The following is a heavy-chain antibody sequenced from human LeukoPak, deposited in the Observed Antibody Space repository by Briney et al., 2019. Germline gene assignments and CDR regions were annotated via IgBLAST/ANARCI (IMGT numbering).Heavy chain of an antibody. CDR2: IIPILGIA. CDR3: ARGRPLRSSGHQGRVWSPFDP. Sequence: SVKASCKASGGTFSSYTISWVRQAPGQGLEWMGRIIPILGIANYAQKFQGRVTITADKSTSTAYVELSSLRSEDTAVYYCARGRPLRSSGHQGRVWSPFDPWGQGTLVTVSS. V-gene: IGHV1-69*02. J-gene: IGHJ5*02. CDR1: GGTFSSYT. D-gene: IGHD3-22*01.